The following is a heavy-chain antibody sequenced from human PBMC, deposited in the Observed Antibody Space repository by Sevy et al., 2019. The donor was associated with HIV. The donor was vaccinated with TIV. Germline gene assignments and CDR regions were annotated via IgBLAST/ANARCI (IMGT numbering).Heavy chain of an antibody. CDR2: ISGISNYI. V-gene: IGHV3-21*01. CDR3: ARNNCSITNCYMGDVFDI. CDR1: GFTFSSYS. D-gene: IGHD2-2*02. J-gene: IGHJ3*02. Sequence: GGSLRLSCAASGFTFSSYSMNWVRQAPGKGLEWVSSISGISNYIYYADSMKGRFTVSRDNARNSLYLQMNRLRAEDMAVYYCARNNCSITNCYMGDVFDIWGQGTLVTVSS.